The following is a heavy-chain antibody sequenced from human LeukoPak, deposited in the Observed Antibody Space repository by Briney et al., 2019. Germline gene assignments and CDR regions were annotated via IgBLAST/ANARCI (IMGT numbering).Heavy chain of an antibody. D-gene: IGHD3-3*01. J-gene: IGHJ3*01. CDR3: VREGVNSPDDTLDV. V-gene: IGHV6-1*01. CDR2: TYYRSTWYN. CDR1: GDSVSSNSVT. Sequence: SQTLSLTCAISGDSVSSNSVTWNWIRQSPSRGLEWLGRTYYRSTWYNDYAVSVRGRITVNPDTSKNQFSLHLNSVTPEDTAVYYCVREGVNSPDDTLDVWGQGTVVTVSS.